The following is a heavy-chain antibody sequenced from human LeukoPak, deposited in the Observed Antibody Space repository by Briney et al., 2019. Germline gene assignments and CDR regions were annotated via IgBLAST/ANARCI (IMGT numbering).Heavy chain of an antibody. D-gene: IGHD2-21*02. J-gene: IGHJ6*02. Sequence: GGSLRLSCAASGFTFSSYGMHWVRQAPGKGLEWVAVIWYDGTNKYYADSVKGRHTVSRDNSKNTLYLQMNSLRAEDTAVFYCARDLKVTPYYYGLDVWGQGTTVTVSS. V-gene: IGHV3-33*01. CDR3: ARDLKVTPYYYGLDV. CDR2: IWYDGTNK. CDR1: GFTFSSYG.